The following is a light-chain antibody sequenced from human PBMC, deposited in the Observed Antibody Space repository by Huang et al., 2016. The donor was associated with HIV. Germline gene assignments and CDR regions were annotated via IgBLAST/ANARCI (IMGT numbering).Light chain of an antibody. V-gene: IGKV1-39*01. Sequence: DIQMTQSPSSLSASVGDRVTITCRASQSISSYLNWSQQKPGKAPKLLIYATSNLQTGVPSRFSGSGSGTYFTLTISSLQPEDFATYYCQQSYNTLTWTFGQGTKVEIK. CDR3: QQSYNTLTWT. CDR2: ATS. CDR1: QSISSY. J-gene: IGKJ1*01.